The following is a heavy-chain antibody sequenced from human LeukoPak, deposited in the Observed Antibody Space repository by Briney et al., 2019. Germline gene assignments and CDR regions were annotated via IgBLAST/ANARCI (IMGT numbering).Heavy chain of an antibody. Sequence: GESLKISCKGSGYSFPNYWIGWVRQMPGKGLEWMAIIYPGDSDTRYSPSFQGQVTISADKSISTAYLQWSSLKASDTAVYYCARQPTRREEDSFHIWGQGTMVTVSS. D-gene: IGHD6-6*01. CDR2: IYPGDSDT. CDR3: ARQPTRREEDSFHI. CDR1: GYSFPNYW. V-gene: IGHV5-51*01. J-gene: IGHJ3*02.